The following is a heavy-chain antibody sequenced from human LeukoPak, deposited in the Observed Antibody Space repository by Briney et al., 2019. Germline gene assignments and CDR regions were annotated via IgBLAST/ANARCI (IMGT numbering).Heavy chain of an antibody. CDR3: AKGSWIQLWSPVYWYFDL. D-gene: IGHD5-18*01. V-gene: IGHV3-23*01. CDR1: GLTFSSYA. J-gene: IGHJ2*01. CDR2: ISGSGGST. Sequence: GGSLRLSCAASGLTFSSYAVSWVRQAPGKGLEWVSAISGSGGSTYYADSVKGRFTISRDNSKNTLYLQMNSLRAEDTAVYYCAKGSWIQLWSPVYWYFDLWGRGTLVTVSS.